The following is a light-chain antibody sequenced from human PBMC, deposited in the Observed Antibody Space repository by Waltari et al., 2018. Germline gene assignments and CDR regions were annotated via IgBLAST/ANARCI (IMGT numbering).Light chain of an antibody. CDR2: QDF. J-gene: IGLJ2*01. CDR1: NLEDKY. Sequence: SYELTQPPSVSVSPGQTATITCSGHNLEDKYVCWYQQRPGQSPLLVIFQDFKRPSGIPERFSGSNSGQTATLTISRTHAIDEADYYCQALDSSRNAVIFGGGTKLTVL. CDR3: QALDSSRNAVI. V-gene: IGLV3-1*01.